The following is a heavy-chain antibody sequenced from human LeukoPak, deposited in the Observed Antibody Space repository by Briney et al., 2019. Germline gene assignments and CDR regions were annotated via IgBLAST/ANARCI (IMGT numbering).Heavy chain of an antibody. Sequence: GGSLRLSCAASGLIVSSNYMSWVRQAPGKGLEWVSVIYSGGSIYYADSVKGRFTISRDNSKNTLYLQMNSLRAEDTAVYYCARHGYSSGWYGWFDPWGQGTLVTVSS. CDR2: IYSGGSI. V-gene: IGHV3-53*01. CDR1: GLIVSSNY. CDR3: ARHGYSSGWYGWFDP. J-gene: IGHJ5*02. D-gene: IGHD6-19*01.